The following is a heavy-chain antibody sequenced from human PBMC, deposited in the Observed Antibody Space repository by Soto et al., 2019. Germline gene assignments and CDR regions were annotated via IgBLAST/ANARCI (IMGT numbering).Heavy chain of an antibody. CDR2: IYHSGST. J-gene: IGHJ6*03. V-gene: IGHV4-4*02. CDR3: ARNDYYCMNV. Sequence: SETLSLTCVISSGSVTNNSWWSWVRQSPGKGLEWIGEIYHSGSTNYNPSLASRVTISVDKSKNQFSLKLDSVTAADTAVYYCARNDYYCMNVWGKGTTVTVSS. CDR1: SGSVTNNSW.